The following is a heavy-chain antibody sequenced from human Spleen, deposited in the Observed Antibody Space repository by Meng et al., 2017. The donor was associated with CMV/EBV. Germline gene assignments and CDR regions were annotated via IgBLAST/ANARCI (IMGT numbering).Heavy chain of an antibody. J-gene: IGHJ5*02. Sequence: ASVKVSCKASGYTFTSYGISWVRQAPGQGLEWMGWISAYNGNTNYAQKLQGRVTMTTDTSTSTVYMELRSLRSDDTAVYYCARVGGILPAAKNWFDPWGQGTLVTVSS. D-gene: IGHD2-2*01. CDR1: GYTFTSYG. CDR3: ARVGGILPAAKNWFDP. V-gene: IGHV1-18*01. CDR2: ISAYNGNT.